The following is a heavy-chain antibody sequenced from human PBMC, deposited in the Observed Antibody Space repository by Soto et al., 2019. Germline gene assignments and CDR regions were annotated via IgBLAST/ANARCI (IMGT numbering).Heavy chain of an antibody. CDR2: IYYSGST. D-gene: IGHD3-10*01. CDR3: ARGEYYYGSGTDYYGMDV. CDR1: GCSVSSGSYY. V-gene: IGHV4-61*01. Sequence: PSETLSLTCTVSGCSVSSGSYYWSWIRQPPGKGMEWIGYIYYSGSTNYNPSLKSRVTISVDTSKNQFSLKLSSVTAADTAVYYCARGEYYYGSGTDYYGMDVWGQGTTVTVSS. J-gene: IGHJ6*02.